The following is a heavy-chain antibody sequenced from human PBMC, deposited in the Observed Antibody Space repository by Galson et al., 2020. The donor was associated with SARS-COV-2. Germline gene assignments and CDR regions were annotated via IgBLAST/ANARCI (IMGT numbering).Heavy chain of an antibody. CDR2: MNPNSGNS. J-gene: IGHJ3*02. Sequence: KISCKASGYTFIDNDINWVRQAPGQGLEWMAWMNPNSGNSGFAQKFQGRVSMTGDTSTSTAYMELSSLRSDDTAVYYCARFDRWALDAFDIWGQGTMVTVSS. CDR1: GYTFIDND. V-gene: IGHV1-8*01. CDR3: ARFDRWALDAFDI. D-gene: IGHD3-16*02.